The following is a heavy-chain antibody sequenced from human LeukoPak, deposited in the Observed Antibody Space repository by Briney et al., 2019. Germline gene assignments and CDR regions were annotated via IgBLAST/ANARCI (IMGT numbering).Heavy chain of an antibody. V-gene: IGHV4-61*05. CDR1: GDSISSTTYH. CDR3: ARYHLDYYYYGMDV. Sequence: SETLSLTCTVSGDSISSTTYHWGWIRQSPGKGLEWIVYIYYSGSTNYNPSLKSRVTISVDTSKNQFSLKLSSVTAADTAVYYCARYHLDYYYYGMDVWGQGTTVTVSS. D-gene: IGHD1-14*01. J-gene: IGHJ6*02. CDR2: IYYSGST.